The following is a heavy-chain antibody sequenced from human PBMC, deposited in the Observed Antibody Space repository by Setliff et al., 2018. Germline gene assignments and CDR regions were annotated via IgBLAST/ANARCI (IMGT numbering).Heavy chain of an antibody. V-gene: IGHV1-3*01. CDR2: INAGNGNT. D-gene: IGHD1-1*01. J-gene: IGHJ4*02. Sequence: ASVKVSCKASGYTFTGYYMHWVRQAPGQRLEWMGWINAGNGNTKYSQKFQGRVTMTEDTSTDTAYMELSSLRSEDTAVYYCARGDGTTYPSDYWGQGTLVTVSS. CDR1: GYTFTGYY. CDR3: ARGDGTTYPSDY.